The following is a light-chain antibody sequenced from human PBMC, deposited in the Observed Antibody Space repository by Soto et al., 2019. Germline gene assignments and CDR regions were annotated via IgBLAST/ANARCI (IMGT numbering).Light chain of an antibody. V-gene: IGLV1-44*01. CDR2: TNN. CDR3: AAWDDSLNGWV. Sequence: QSVLTQPPSASGTPGQRVPISCSGGSSNIGSDAVNWYQQLPGTAPKLLIYTNNQRPSGVPDRFSGSKSGTSASLAISGLQSEDEAYYYCAAWDDSLNGWVFGGGTKVTVL. CDR1: SSNIGSDA. J-gene: IGLJ3*02.